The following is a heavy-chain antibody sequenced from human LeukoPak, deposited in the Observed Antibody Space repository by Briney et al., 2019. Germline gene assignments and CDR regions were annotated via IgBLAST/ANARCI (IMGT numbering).Heavy chain of an antibody. Sequence: PGGSLRLSCAASGFTLSSYSMNWVRQAPGKGLEWVSSISSSSSYIYYADSVKGRFTISRDNAKNSLYLQMNSLRAEDTAVYYCARDGEYYDYVWGSYRFTQNAFDIWGQGTMVTVSS. CDR3: ARDGEYYDYVWGSYRFTQNAFDI. J-gene: IGHJ3*02. D-gene: IGHD3-16*02. V-gene: IGHV3-21*01. CDR1: GFTLSSYS. CDR2: ISSSSSYI.